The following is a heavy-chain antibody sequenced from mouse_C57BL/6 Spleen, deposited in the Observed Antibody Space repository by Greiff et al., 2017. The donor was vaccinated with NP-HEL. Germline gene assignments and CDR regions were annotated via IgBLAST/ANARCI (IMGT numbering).Heavy chain of an antibody. CDR3: ARWRDDFLLVYFDY. Sequence: VQLQESGAELARPGASVKLSCKASGYTFTSYGISWVKQRTGQGLEWIGEIYPRSGNTYYNEKFKGKATLTADKSSSTAYMELRSLTSEDSAVYFWARWRDDFLLVYFDYWGQGTTLTVSS. CDR2: IYPRSGNT. CDR1: GYTFTSYG. V-gene: IGHV1-81*01. D-gene: IGHD2-4*01. J-gene: IGHJ2*01.